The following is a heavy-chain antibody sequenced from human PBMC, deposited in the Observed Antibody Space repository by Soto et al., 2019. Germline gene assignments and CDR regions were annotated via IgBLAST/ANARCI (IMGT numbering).Heavy chain of an antibody. D-gene: IGHD2-15*01. CDR2: IYPGDSDT. CDR3: ARGDCSGGSRYDRLAP. Sequence: GESLKISCKGSGYSFTSYWIGWVRQMPGKGLEWMGIIYPGDSDTRYSPSFQGQVTISADKSISTAYLQWSSLKASDTAMYYCARGDCSGGSRYDRLAPWGQGTLVTVSS. V-gene: IGHV5-51*01. J-gene: IGHJ5*02. CDR1: GYSFTSYW.